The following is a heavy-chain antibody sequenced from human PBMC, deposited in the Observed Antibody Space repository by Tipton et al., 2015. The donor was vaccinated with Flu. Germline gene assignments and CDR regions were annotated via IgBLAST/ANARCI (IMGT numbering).Heavy chain of an antibody. CDR3: ARRGGSRGRIYYYYGMDV. V-gene: IGHV4-59*08. CDR1: GGSISSYY. J-gene: IGHJ6*02. CDR2: IYYSGST. D-gene: IGHD6-13*01. Sequence: TLSLTCTVSGGSISSYYWSWIRQPPGKGLEWIGYIYYSGSTNYNPSLKSRVTISVDTSKNQFSLKLSSVTAADTAVYYCARRGGSRGRIYYYYGMDVWGQGTTVTVSS.